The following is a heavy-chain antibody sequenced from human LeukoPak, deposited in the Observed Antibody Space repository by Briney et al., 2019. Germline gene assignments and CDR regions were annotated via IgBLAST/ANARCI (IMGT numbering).Heavy chain of an antibody. V-gene: IGHV1-2*02. Sequence: ASVKVSCKASGYTFTGYYMHWVRQAPGQGREWMGWINPNSGGTNYAQKFQGRVTMTRDTSISTAYMELSRLRSDDTAVYYCARPNRWELEGFDYWGQGTLVTVSS. CDR2: INPNSGGT. D-gene: IGHD1-26*01. CDR3: ARPNRWELEGFDY. CDR1: GYTFTGYY. J-gene: IGHJ4*02.